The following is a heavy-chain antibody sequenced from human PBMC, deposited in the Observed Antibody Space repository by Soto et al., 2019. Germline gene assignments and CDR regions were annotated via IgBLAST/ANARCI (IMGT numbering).Heavy chain of an antibody. V-gene: IGHV4-31*03. CDR3: ASTYYNDSSGPFDY. J-gene: IGHJ4*02. Sequence: PSETLSLTCTVSGGSISSGGYYWSWIRQHPGKGLEWIGYIYYSGSTYYTPSLESRVTISVDTSKNQFSLKLSSVPAADTAVYYCASTYYNDSSGPFDYWGQGTLVTVSS. CDR1: GGSISSGGYY. D-gene: IGHD3-22*01. CDR2: IYYSGST.